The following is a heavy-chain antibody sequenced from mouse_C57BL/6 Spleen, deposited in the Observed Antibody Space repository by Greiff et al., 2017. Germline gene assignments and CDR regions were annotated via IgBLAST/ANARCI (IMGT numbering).Heavy chain of an antibody. Sequence: EVKLVESGGGLVQSGRSLRLSCATSGFTFSDFYMEWVRQAPGKGLEWIAASRNKANDYTTEYSASVKGRFIVSRDTSQSILYLQMNALRAEDTAIYYCARDGGVYYAMDYWGQGTSVTVSS. J-gene: IGHJ4*01. CDR3: ARDGGVYYAMDY. CDR1: GFTFSDFY. CDR2: SRNKANDYTT. V-gene: IGHV7-1*01.